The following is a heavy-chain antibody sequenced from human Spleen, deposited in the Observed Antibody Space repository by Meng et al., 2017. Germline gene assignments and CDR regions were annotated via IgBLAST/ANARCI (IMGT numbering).Heavy chain of an antibody. CDR3: AKYSYGLGDYFDY. V-gene: IGHV3-23*03. CDR2: IYSGGST. CDR1: GFSFSSYA. J-gene: IGHJ4*02. Sequence: GESLKISCAASGFSFSSYAMSWVRHAPGKGLEWVSVIYSGGSTYYADSVKGRFTISRHNSKNTLYLQMNSLRAEDTALYYCAKYSYGLGDYFDYWGQGALVTVSS. D-gene: IGHD3-10*01.